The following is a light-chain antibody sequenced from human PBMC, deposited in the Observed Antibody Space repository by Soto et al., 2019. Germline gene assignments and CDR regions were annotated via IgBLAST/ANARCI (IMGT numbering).Light chain of an antibody. CDR3: KQYDSYPPT. CDR2: AAS. V-gene: IGKV1-8*01. J-gene: IGKJ1*01. Sequence: AIRMTQSPSSFSASTGDRVTITCRASQGISSYLAWYQQKPGKAPKLLIYAASTLQSGVPSRFSGSGSGTDFTITIVTLQSEDFATYYGKQYDSYPPTFGQGTKVEIK. CDR1: QGISSY.